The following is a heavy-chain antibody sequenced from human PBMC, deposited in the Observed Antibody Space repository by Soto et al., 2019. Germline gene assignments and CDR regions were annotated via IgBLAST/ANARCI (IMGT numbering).Heavy chain of an antibody. D-gene: IGHD2-21*02. CDR1: GASVSSYT. J-gene: IGHJ4*02. Sequence: PSETLSLTCLVSGASVSSYTWSWVRQPANKGLEWIGRVFSSVSATYSPSLKSRVRISMDTPENRISLKLDSVTAADAGVYYCTRDGMTTGDTWGPGTLVTVSS. CDR3: TRDGMTTGDT. CDR2: VFSSVSA. V-gene: IGHV4-4*07.